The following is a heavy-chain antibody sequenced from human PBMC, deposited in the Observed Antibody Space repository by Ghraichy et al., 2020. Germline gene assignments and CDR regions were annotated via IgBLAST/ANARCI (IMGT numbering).Heavy chain of an antibody. CDR2: IYYSGST. V-gene: IGHV4-59*01. J-gene: IGHJ3*02. CDR3: ARARFGWNDAFDI. Sequence: SETLSLTCTVSGGSISSYYWSWIRQPPGKGLEWIGYIYYSGSTNYNPSLKSRVTISVDTSKNQFSLKLSSVTAADTAVYYCARARFGWNDAFDIWGQGTMVTVSS. D-gene: IGHD3-10*01. CDR1: GGSISSYY.